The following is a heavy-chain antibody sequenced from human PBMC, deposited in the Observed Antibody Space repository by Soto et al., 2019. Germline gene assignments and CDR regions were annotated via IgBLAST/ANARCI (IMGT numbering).Heavy chain of an antibody. J-gene: IGHJ4*02. Sequence: QVQLQESGPGLVKPSETLSLTCTVSGGSISSYYWSWIRQPPGKGLEWIGYIYDSGSTKYNPSLKSRVTISVDTTNNQFYLKLSYVTAADTAVYYCAREDYFDSGGFPIWGPGTLVTVSS. V-gene: IGHV4-59*01. D-gene: IGHD3-22*01. CDR2: IYDSGST. CDR3: AREDYFDSGGFPI. CDR1: GGSISSYY.